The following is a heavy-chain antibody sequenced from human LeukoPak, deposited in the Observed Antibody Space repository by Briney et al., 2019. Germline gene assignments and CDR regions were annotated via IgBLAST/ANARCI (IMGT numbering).Heavy chain of an antibody. Sequence: GASVKVSCNASGYTFTSYYMHWVRQAPGQGLEWMGIINPSGGSTSYAQKFQGRVTMTRDTSTSTVYMELSSLRSEDAAVYYCARDSYPQHPRYCSGGSCYTRGFDPWGQGTLVTVSS. D-gene: IGHD2-15*01. CDR1: GYTFTSYY. J-gene: IGHJ5*02. V-gene: IGHV1-46*01. CDR2: INPSGGST. CDR3: ARDSYPQHPRYCSGGSCYTRGFDP.